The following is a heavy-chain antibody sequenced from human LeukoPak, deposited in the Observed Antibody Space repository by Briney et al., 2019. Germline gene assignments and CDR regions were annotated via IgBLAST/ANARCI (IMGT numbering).Heavy chain of an antibody. CDR1: GFTFSAYG. V-gene: IGHV3-33*06. CDR3: AKDDSGSLDY. D-gene: IGHD1-26*01. CDR2: IWYDGTKK. J-gene: IGHJ4*02. Sequence: GGSLRLSCTASGFTFSAYGIHWVRQAPGKGLEWVAIIWYDGTKKYYADSVKGRFTISRDNSKNTVSPQMNSLRVEDTALYYCAKDDSGSLDYWGQGTLVTVSS.